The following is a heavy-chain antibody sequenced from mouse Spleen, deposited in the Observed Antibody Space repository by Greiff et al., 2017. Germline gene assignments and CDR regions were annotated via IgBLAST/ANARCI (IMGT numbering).Heavy chain of an antibody. CDR3: ARSLNYGSRWIDY. J-gene: IGHJ2*01. D-gene: IGHD1-1*01. CDR1: GYAFSSSW. V-gene: IGHV1-82*01. Sequence: QVHVKQSGPELVKPGASVKISCKASGYAFSSSWMNWVKQRPGKGLEWIGRIYPGDGDTNYNGKFKGKATLTADKSSSTAYMQLSSLTSDDSAVYFCARSLNYGSRWIDYWGQGTTLTVSS. CDR2: IYPGDGDT.